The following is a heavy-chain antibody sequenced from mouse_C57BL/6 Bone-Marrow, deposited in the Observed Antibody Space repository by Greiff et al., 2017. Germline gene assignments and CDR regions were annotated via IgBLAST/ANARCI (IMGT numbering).Heavy chain of an antibody. CDR3: SRGGLGITTCDY. Sequence: QVQLQQPGAELVMPGASVKLSCKASGYTFTSYWMHWVQQRPGQGLEWIGEIDPSDSYTNYNQKFKGKSTFTVDKSSSTTYMQLSSLTSEDSAVYYCSRGGLGITTCDYWGQGTTLTVSS. CDR2: IDPSDSYT. CDR1: GYTFTSYW. J-gene: IGHJ2*01. D-gene: IGHD2-4*01. V-gene: IGHV1-69*01.